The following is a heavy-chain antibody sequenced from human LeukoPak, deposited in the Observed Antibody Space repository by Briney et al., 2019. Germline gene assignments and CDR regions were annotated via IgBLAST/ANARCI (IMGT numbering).Heavy chain of an antibody. CDR1: GFTFSNYR. D-gene: IGHD6-19*01. Sequence: GGSLRLSCAASGFTFSNYRMSWVRQAPGKGLEWVANIKQDGSEKYYADSVKGRFTISRDNAKNSLYLQMSSLRAEDTAVYYCAMWAYSGGWFYDYWGQGTLVTVSS. J-gene: IGHJ4*02. CDR3: AMWAYSGGWFYDY. V-gene: IGHV3-7*02. CDR2: IKQDGSEK.